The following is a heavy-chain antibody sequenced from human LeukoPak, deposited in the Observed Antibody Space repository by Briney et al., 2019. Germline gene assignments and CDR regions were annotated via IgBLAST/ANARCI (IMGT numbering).Heavy chain of an antibody. V-gene: IGHV3-23*01. CDR1: GFNVSSNY. CDR2: ISGSGGNT. D-gene: IGHD3-22*01. Sequence: GGSLRLSCAASGFNVSSNYMSWVRQAPGKGLEWVSAISGSGGNTYYIDSVKGRFTISRDNSKNTLDLQMNSLRAEDTAVYYCAKDGRRISMIGVVRRGHYFDYWGQGILVTVSS. CDR3: AKDGRRISMIGVVRRGHYFDY. J-gene: IGHJ4*02.